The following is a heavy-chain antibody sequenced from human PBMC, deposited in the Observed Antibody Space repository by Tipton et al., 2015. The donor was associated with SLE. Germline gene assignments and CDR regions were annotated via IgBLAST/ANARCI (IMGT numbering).Heavy chain of an antibody. J-gene: IGHJ2*01. CDR3: ARVGLVGYSYDWYFDL. CDR1: GFTFSSYW. CDR2: IKSDGSST. V-gene: IGHV3-74*01. D-gene: IGHD5-18*01. Sequence: GSLRLSCAASGFTFSSYWMHWVRQAPGKGLVWVSRIKSDGSSTSYADSVKGRFTIFRDNAKNTLYLQMNSLRAEDTAVYYCARVGLVGYSYDWYFDLWGRGTRVTVSS.